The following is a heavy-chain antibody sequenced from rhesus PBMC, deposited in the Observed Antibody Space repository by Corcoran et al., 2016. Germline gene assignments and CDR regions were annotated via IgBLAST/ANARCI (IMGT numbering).Heavy chain of an antibody. CDR2: ISYTGGST. V-gene: IGHV3S18*01. CDR1: GFSFSDYY. J-gene: IGHJ4*01. Sequence: EVQLVESGGGWAKPGGSLRLSRAASGFSFSDYYMYWVRQAPGQGLGWVSGISYTGGSTYYADSVKGRFTISRENAKNTLYLQMDILRAEDTAVYYCARMYGSRLYYFDYWGQGVLVTVSS. CDR3: ARMYGSRLYYFDY. D-gene: IGHD4-29*01.